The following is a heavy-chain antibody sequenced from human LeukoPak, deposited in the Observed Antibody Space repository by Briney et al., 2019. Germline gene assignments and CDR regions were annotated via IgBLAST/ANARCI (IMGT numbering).Heavy chain of an antibody. CDR2: IKSKTAGGTT. J-gene: IGHJ4*02. CDR3: QGGRF. V-gene: IGHV3-15*01. D-gene: IGHD1-26*01. Sequence: TGGSLRLSCSASGFTFTNAWMSWVRQAPGKGLEWVGRIKSKTAGGTTDYAAPVKGRFSISRDDSKNTLYLQMNSLKSEDTAVYYCQGGRFWGQGTLVTVSS. CDR1: GFTFTNAW.